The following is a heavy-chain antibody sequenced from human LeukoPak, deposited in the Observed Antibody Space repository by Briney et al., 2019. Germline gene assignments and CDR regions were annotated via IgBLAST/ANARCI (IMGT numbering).Heavy chain of an antibody. V-gene: IGHV3-33*07. Sequence: PVRSLRLSCAASGFSFSSYGMYWVRQAPGKGLQWVALIYNDGGLPNYLDSVRGRFTISRDNSKNTLYLQMDSLRVEDTAVYYCAQVHYVGNSKFLDNWGQGSLVIVSS. CDR2: IYNDGGLP. CDR1: GFSFSSYG. D-gene: IGHD4-23*01. J-gene: IGHJ4*02. CDR3: AQVHYVGNSKFLDN.